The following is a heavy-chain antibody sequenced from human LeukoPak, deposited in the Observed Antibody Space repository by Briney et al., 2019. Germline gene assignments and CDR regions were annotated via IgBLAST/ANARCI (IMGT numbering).Heavy chain of an antibody. CDR2: IKQDGGEK. CDR3: ARAGSGNRGNMDV. J-gene: IGHJ6*03. Sequence: PGGSLRLSCAASGFTFSNYWMNWVRQVPGKGLEWVANIKQDGGEKSYVDSVKGRFTISRDNAKNSLHLQMNSLRAEDTAVYYCARAGSGNRGNMDVWGKGTTVTVS. V-gene: IGHV3-7*01. CDR1: GFTFSNYW. D-gene: IGHD3-3*01.